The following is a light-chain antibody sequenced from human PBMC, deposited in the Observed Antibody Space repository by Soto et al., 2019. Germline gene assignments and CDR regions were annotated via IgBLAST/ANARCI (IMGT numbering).Light chain of an antibody. V-gene: IGKV3-11*01. CDR1: QSVSNY. CDR2: DAS. CDR3: QQRSSWPLLT. Sequence: EIVLTQSPATLSLSPGERATLSCRASQSVSNYLAWFQQKPGQAPRLLIYDASNRATGIPARFSGSGSGTDFPLTISSLEPEDFAVYYFQQRSSWPLLTFGGGTKVEI. J-gene: IGKJ4*01.